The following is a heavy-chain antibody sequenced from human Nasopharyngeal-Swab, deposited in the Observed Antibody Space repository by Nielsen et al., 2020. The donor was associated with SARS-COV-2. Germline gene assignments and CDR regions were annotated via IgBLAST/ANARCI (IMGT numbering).Heavy chain of an antibody. CDR1: GGSISSYY. D-gene: IGHD5-12*01. V-gene: IGHV4-59*01. Sequence: GSLRLSCTVSGGSISSYYWSWIRQPPGKGLEWIGYIYYSGSTNYNPSLKSRVTISVDTSKNQFSLKLSSVTAADTAVYYCARHPTITREGFDYWGQGTLVTVSS. CDR2: IYYSGST. CDR3: ARHPTITREGFDY. J-gene: IGHJ4*02.